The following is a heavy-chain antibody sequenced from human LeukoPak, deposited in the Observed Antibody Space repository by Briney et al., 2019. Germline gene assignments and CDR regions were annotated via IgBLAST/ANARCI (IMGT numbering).Heavy chain of an antibody. CDR3: ARGIWSGYPSRPYYYYYYMDV. J-gene: IGHJ6*03. CDR2: IIPIFGTA. D-gene: IGHD3-3*01. V-gene: IGHV1-69*05. CDR1: VGTFSSYA. Sequence: ASVNVSCKASVGTFSSYAISWVRQAPGQGGEWMGGIIPIFGTANYAQKFQGRVTITTDESTSTAYMELSSLRSEDTAVYYCARGIWSGYPSRPYYYYYYMDVWGKGTTVTVSS.